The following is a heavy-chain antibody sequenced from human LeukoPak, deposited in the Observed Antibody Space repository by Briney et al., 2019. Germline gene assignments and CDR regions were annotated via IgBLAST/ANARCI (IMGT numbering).Heavy chain of an antibody. V-gene: IGHV4-39*01. CDR2: IYFGGSA. Sequence: PSETLSLTCTVSGVSISSSIDFWGWIRQPPGKGLDWIGSIYFGGSAYYNEPLKSRVTISLDTSKNQISLQLSTVTAADTAVYFCAGLRRVGGGQMEFDSWGQGTLVTVSS. D-gene: IGHD3-16*01. CDR1: GVSISSSIDF. CDR3: AGLRRVGGGQMEFDS. J-gene: IGHJ4*02.